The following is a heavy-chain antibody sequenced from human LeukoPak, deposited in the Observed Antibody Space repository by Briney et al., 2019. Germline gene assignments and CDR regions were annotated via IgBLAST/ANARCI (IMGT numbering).Heavy chain of an antibody. CDR3: ARGGSYHPADY. CDR2: ISGYNGNT. J-gene: IGHJ4*02. V-gene: IGHV1-18*01. Sequence: ASVTVSCKASGYSFSTYGITWVRQAPGQGLEWMGWISGYNGNTKYAQKFQGRVTMTTDTSTGKAYMDLRSLRFGDTAVYYCARGGSYHPADYWGQGTLVTVSS. D-gene: IGHD1-26*01. CDR1: GYSFSTYG.